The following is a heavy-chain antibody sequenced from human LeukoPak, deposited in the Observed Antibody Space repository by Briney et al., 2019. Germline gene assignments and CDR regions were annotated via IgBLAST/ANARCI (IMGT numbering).Heavy chain of an antibody. CDR1: GFNFGGYS. CDR2: VLSGGGST. J-gene: IGHJ4*02. D-gene: IGHD2-21*01. V-gene: IGHV3-23*01. CDR3: AKDTIYGDGYWEFDY. Sequence: GGSLRLSCEGSGFNFGGYSMSWVRQAPGKGLEWVSGVLSGGGSTYYADAVKGRFTISRDNSRSTLYLQMNSLRAEDTAVYYCAKDTIYGDGYWEFDYWGQGTLVTVSS.